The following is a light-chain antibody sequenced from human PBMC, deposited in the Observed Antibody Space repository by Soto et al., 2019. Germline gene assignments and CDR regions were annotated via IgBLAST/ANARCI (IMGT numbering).Light chain of an antibody. V-gene: IGKV3-11*01. CDR3: QQRKDWPLT. J-gene: IGKJ4*01. CDR1: QTIDNY. CDR2: DGF. Sequence: EIVLTQSPATLSLSPGERATLSCRASQTIDNYLHWYQQKPGQAPSLLIYDGFYRAAGVPARFSGVGSGTDFTLTISSLEPEDFAFYYCQQRKDWPLTFGGGTRVEI.